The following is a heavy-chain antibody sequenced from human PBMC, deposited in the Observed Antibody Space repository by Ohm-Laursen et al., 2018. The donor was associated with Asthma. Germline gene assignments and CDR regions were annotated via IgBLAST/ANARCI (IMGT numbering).Heavy chain of an antibody. CDR3: ARDIAAAGGD. D-gene: IGHD6-13*01. V-gene: IGHV3-30-3*01. CDR2: ISYDGSNK. J-gene: IGHJ4*02. Sequence: SLRLSCTATGFTFSSYAMHWVRQAPGKGLEWVAVISYDGSNKYYADSVKGRFTISRDNSKNTLYLQMNSLRAEDTAVYYCARDIAAAGGDWGQGTLVTVSS. CDR1: GFTFSSYA.